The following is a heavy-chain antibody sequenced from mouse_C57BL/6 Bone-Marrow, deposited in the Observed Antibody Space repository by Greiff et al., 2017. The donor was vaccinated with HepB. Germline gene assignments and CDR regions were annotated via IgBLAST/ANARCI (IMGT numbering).Heavy chain of an antibody. D-gene: IGHD2-12*01. V-gene: IGHV1-42*01. CDR1: GYSFTGYY. J-gene: IGHJ3*01. CDR3: ARSGAYYSVWDEFAY. Sequence: EVQGVESGPELVKPGASVKISCKASGYSFTGYYMNWVKQSPEKSLEWIGEINPSTGGTTYNQKFKAKATLTVDKSSSTAYMQLKSLTSEDSAVYYCARSGAYYSVWDEFAYWGQGTLVTVSA. CDR2: INPSTGGT.